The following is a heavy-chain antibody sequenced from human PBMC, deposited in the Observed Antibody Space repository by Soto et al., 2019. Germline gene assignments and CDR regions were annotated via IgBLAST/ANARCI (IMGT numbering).Heavy chain of an antibody. J-gene: IGHJ6*02. Sequence: GESLKISCKGSGYSFTTYWIGWVRQLPGQGLEWMGVMFPGDSDTRYSPSFQGQVAMSADPSTNTAYLEWSSLKAADSAMYYCARVPDSSLGTMDVWGQGTTVTVSS. D-gene: IGHD6-19*01. V-gene: IGHV5-51*01. CDR2: MFPGDSDT. CDR3: ARVPDSSLGTMDV. CDR1: GYSFTTYW.